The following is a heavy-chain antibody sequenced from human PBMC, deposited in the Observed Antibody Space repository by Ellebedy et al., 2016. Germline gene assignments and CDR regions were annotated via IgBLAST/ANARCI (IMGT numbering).Heavy chain of an antibody. J-gene: IGHJ5*02. D-gene: IGHD3-22*01. CDR3: ARHAAITMIVVVIPNWFDP. V-gene: IGHV4-39*01. CDR1: GGSISSSSYY. CDR2: IYYSGST. Sequence: SETLSLIXTVSGGSISSSSYYWGWIRQPPGKGLEWIGSIYYSGSTYYNPSLKSRVTISVDTSKNQFSLKLSSVTAADTAVYYCARHAAITMIVVVIPNWFDPWGQGTLVTVSS.